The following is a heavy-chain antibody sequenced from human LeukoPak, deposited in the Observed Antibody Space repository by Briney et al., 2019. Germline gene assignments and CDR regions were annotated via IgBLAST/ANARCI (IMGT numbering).Heavy chain of an antibody. CDR2: ISYDGSNK. Sequence: PGGSLRLSCAASGFTFSSYAMHWVRQAPGKGLEWVAVISYDGSNKYYADSVKGRFTISRDNSKNTLYLQMNSLRAEDTAVNYCARDQEKYQLLYPLFRYWGQGTLVTVSS. D-gene: IGHD2-2*02. CDR1: GFTFSSYA. CDR3: ARDQEKYQLLYPLFRY. V-gene: IGHV3-30-3*01. J-gene: IGHJ4*02.